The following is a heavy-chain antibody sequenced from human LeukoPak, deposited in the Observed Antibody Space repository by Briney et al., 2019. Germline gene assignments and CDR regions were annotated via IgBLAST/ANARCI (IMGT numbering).Heavy chain of an antibody. CDR3: ARDIEPTYYYDSSGYYFQH. CDR1: GFTFSNAW. D-gene: IGHD3-22*01. J-gene: IGHJ1*01. CDR2: ISSSSSYI. V-gene: IGHV3-21*01. Sequence: GGSLRLSCAASGFTFSNAWMSWVRQAPGKGLEWVSSISSSSSYIYYADSVKGRFTISRDNAKNSLYLQMNSLRAEDTAVYYCARDIEPTYYYDSSGYYFQHWGQGTLVTVSS.